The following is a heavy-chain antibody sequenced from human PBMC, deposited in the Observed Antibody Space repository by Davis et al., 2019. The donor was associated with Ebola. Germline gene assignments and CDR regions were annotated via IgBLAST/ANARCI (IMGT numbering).Heavy chain of an antibody. Sequence: PGGSLRLSRAASGFTFSGHWMTWVRQAPGKGLEWVANINQDGSEKNYVDSVKGRFTISRDNAKSSLYVYMNSLRGDDTAVYYCARHHYMRIDYWGQGSVVTVSS. CDR2: INQDGSEK. CDR3: ARHHYMRIDY. J-gene: IGHJ4*02. D-gene: IGHD4-11*01. V-gene: IGHV3-7*03. CDR1: GFTFSGHW.